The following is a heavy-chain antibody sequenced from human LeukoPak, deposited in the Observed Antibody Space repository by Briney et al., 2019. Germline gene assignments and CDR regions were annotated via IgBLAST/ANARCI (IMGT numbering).Heavy chain of an antibody. Sequence: GGSLRLSCTASGFTFSNYAMSWVRQAPGKGLEWVSTINGSGGTTFYADSVKGRFTISRDNFKNTLNLQMNSLRAEDTAVYYCAKASRQGAVASPLDYWGQGTLVTVSS. CDR3: AKASRQGAVASPLDY. D-gene: IGHD6-19*01. V-gene: IGHV3-23*01. J-gene: IGHJ4*02. CDR1: GFTFSNYA. CDR2: INGSGGTT.